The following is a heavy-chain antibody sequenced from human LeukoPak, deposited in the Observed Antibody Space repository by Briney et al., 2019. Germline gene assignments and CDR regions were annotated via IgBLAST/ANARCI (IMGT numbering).Heavy chain of an antibody. Sequence: SETLSLTCTVSGGSISSSSYYWGWIRQPPGKGLEWIGEIYHSGSTNYNPSLKSRVTISVDKSKNQFSLKLSSVTAADTAVYYCAGSLRFLPWFDPWGQGTLVTVSS. CDR1: GGSISSSSYY. CDR3: AGSLRFLPWFDP. V-gene: IGHV4-39*07. CDR2: IYHSGST. J-gene: IGHJ5*02. D-gene: IGHD3-3*01.